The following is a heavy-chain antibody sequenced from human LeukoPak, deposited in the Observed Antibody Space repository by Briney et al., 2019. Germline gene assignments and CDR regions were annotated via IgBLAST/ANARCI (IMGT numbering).Heavy chain of an antibody. V-gene: IGHV3-66*01. Sequence: PGGSLRLSCAVSGFRVTNDYRNWVRQAPGKGLEWVSIIYSGGSTYYADSVKGRFTISRDSSNNTLFLQMTNLRADDSGLYYCATDVRSSPLGFWGHGTLVTVSS. D-gene: IGHD6-13*01. CDR2: IYSGGST. J-gene: IGHJ4*01. CDR1: GFRVTNDY. CDR3: ATDVRSSPLGF.